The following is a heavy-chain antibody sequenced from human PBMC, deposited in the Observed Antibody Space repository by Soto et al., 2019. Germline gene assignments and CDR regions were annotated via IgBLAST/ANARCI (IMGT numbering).Heavy chain of an antibody. V-gene: IGHV1-18*01. CDR3: ARGRTWGARDFDY. J-gene: IGHJ4*02. CDR1: GYSFNTYA. CDR2: ISDYNGHT. D-gene: IGHD3-16*01. Sequence: QVQLVQSGGEVKRPGASVRVSCKASGYSFNTYAVSWVRQAPGQGLEWMGWISDYNGHTDYAQKFQGRVTMTTDTSTKTVSMELRGLTSDDTAVYYCARGRTWGARDFDYWGQGTLVTVSS.